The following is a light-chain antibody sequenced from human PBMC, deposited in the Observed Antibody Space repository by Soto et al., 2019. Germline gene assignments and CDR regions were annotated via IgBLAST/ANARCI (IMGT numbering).Light chain of an antibody. CDR2: TAS. J-gene: IGKJ1*01. V-gene: IGKV1-9*01. CDR3: QQLNSYSTWS. Sequence: DIQLTQSPSFLSASVGDRVTVTCRASQDIHIYLAWYQQKPGKAPKLLIHTASTLQSGVPSRFSGSGSGTXXXXXXXXXXXXXXATYYCQQLNSYSTWSFGQXTKVEIK. CDR1: QDIHIY.